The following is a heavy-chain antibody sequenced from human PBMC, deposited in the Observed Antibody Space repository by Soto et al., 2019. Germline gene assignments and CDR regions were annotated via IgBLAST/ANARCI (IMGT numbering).Heavy chain of an antibody. CDR2: ISGDSRYT. V-gene: IGHV3-11*03. J-gene: IGHJ3*02. CDR3: ATGQQVRMADI. CDR1: EFTVSAYY. Sequence: QVQLLESGGGLVKPGGSLRLSCAASEFTVSAYYMAWIRQAPGKGLEWISYISGDSRYTNYADSVKGRFTISRDNAKNSLYLQMNSLRAEDMAVYFCATGQQVRMADIWGQGTMVTVSS. D-gene: IGHD6-13*01.